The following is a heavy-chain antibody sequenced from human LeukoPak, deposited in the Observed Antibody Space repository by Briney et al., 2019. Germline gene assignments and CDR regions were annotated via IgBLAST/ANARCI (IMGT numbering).Heavy chain of an antibody. V-gene: IGHV3-30*01. CDR1: GFSFSAYA. D-gene: IGHD3-16*01. CDR3: ARDPGWGTAGPYFGY. J-gene: IGHJ4*02. CDR2: ISSDGRST. Sequence: GGSLRLSCAASGFSFSAYAMHWVRQAPGKGLEWVSIISSDGRSTYYAASMKGQFTISRDNSKNTLYLQINSLRPEDTAVYYCARDPGWGTAGPYFGYLGQGALVTVSS.